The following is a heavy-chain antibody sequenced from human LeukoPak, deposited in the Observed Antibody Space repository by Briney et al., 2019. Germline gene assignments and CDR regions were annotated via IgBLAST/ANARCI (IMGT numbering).Heavy chain of an antibody. CDR1: GGSISSSSYY. Sequence: SETLSLTCTVSGGSISSSSYYWGWIRQPPGRGLVWIGSIYCSGSTYYNPSLKSRVTISVDTSKNQFSLKLSSVTAADTAVYYCARAQGSSGWYCAFDIWGQGTMVTVSS. CDR3: ARAQGSSGWYCAFDI. J-gene: IGHJ3*02. CDR2: IYCSGST. V-gene: IGHV4-39*01. D-gene: IGHD6-19*01.